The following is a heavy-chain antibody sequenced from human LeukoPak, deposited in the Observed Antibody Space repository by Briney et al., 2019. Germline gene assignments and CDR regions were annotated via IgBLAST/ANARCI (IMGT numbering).Heavy chain of an antibody. J-gene: IGHJ4*02. Sequence: SETLSLTCAVSGGSISSYYWSWIRQPAGKGLEWIGRIYTSGSTYYNPSLKSRVTISVDTSKNQFSLKLSSVTAADTAVYYCARPYDSSGYSFFDYWGQGTLVTVSS. CDR2: IYTSGST. CDR3: ARPYDSSGYSFFDY. V-gene: IGHV4-4*07. D-gene: IGHD3-22*01. CDR1: GGSISSYY.